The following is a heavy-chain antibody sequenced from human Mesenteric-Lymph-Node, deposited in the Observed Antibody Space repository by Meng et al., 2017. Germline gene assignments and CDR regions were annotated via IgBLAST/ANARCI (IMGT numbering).Heavy chain of an antibody. CDR2: IYYSGST. CDR1: GGSISSYY. CDR3: ARLKGYGQNFDY. D-gene: IGHD5-12*01. V-gene: IGHV4-59*12. J-gene: IGHJ4*02. Sequence: GSLRLSCSVSGGSISSYYWSWIRQPPGKGLEWIGYIYYSGSTNYNPSLKSRVTISVDTSKNQFSLKLSSVTAADTAVYYCARLKGYGQNFDYWGQGTLVTVSS.